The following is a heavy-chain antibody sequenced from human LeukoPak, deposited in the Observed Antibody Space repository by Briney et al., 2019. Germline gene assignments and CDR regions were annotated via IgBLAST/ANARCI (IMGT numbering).Heavy chain of an antibody. CDR2: INHSGST. D-gene: IGHD6-19*01. Sequence: SETLSLTCAVYGGSFSGYYWSWIRQPPGKGLEWIGEINHSGSTNYNPSFKSRVTISVDTSKNQFSLKLSSVTAADTAVYYCARVGGWYHWFDPWGQGTLVTVSS. CDR3: ARVGGWYHWFDP. J-gene: IGHJ5*02. V-gene: IGHV4-34*01. CDR1: GGSFSGYY.